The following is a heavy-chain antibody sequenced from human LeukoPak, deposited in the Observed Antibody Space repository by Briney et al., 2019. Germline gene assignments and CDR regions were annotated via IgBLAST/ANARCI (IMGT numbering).Heavy chain of an antibody. J-gene: IGHJ4*02. V-gene: IGHV4-59*01. CDR3: AVAGYSYGPIDY. CDR1: GGSISSCY. Sequence: SETLSLTCTVSGGSISSCYWSWIRQPPGKGLEWIGYIFYSGSTNHNPSLKGRVTISLDTSKKQFSLKLSSVTAADTAVYYCAVAGYSYGPIDYWGQGTLVTVSS. CDR2: IFYSGST. D-gene: IGHD5-18*01.